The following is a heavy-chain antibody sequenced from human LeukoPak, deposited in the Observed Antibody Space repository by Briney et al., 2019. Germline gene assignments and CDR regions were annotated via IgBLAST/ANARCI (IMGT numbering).Heavy chain of an antibody. Sequence: GWSLRLSCAASGFTVSDNYMNWVRQAPGKGLEWVGRIKSKTGGGTTDYAAPVKGRFTISRDDSKNTLYLQMNSLKTEDTAVYYCTTFAVPAAMRMKVIDYWGQGTLVTVSS. J-gene: IGHJ4*02. CDR1: GFTVSDNY. CDR2: IKSKTGGGTT. CDR3: TTFAVPAAMRMKVIDY. V-gene: IGHV3-15*07. D-gene: IGHD2-2*01.